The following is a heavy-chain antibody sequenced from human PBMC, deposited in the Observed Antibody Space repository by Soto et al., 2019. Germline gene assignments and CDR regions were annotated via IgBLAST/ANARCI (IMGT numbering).Heavy chain of an antibody. CDR3: AREAIVLVPADNYYSYYGMDV. Sequence: QVQLMQSGAEEKKPGASVKVSCKASGYTFTTYAMHWVRQAPGQRLEWMGWINAGNGNTKYSQKFQGRVTITRDTSASTAYMELSSLISEDTAVYYCAREAIVLVPADNYYSYYGMDVWRQGTTVTVSS. D-gene: IGHD2-2*01. CDR1: GYTFTTYA. V-gene: IGHV1-3*05. CDR2: INAGNGNT. J-gene: IGHJ6*02.